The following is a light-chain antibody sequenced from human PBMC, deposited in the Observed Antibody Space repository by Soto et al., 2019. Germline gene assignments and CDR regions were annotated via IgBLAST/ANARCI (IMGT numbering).Light chain of an antibody. CDR2: DVS. V-gene: IGLV2-14*03. CDR3: SSYTSRSTLGV. Sequence: QSALTQPASVSGSPGQSITISCTGTNSDIGGYNYVSWYQQHPGKAPKLMIYDVSNRPSGVSYRFSGSKFGNTASLTISGLQAEDEADYYCSSYTSRSTLGVFGGGTKLTVL. CDR1: NSDIGGYNY. J-gene: IGLJ2*01.